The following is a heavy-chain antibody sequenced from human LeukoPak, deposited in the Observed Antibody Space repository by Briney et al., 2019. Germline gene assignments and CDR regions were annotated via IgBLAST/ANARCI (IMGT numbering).Heavy chain of an antibody. Sequence: GGSLRLSCTASGFTFGDYAMSWFRQAPGKGLELVGFIRSKAYGGTTEYAASVKGRFTISRDDSKSIPYLQMNSLKPEDTAVYYCTRDRDDYDILTGYYRYYYMDVWGKGTTVTVSS. CDR3: TRDRDDYDILTGYYRYYYMDV. CDR1: GFTFGDYA. D-gene: IGHD3-9*01. J-gene: IGHJ6*03. V-gene: IGHV3-49*03. CDR2: IRSKAYGGTT.